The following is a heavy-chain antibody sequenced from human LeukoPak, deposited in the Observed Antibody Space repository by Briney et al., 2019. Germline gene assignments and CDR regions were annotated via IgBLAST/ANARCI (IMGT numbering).Heavy chain of an antibody. D-gene: IGHD3-16*01. J-gene: IGHJ4*02. CDR2: IYYSGST. CDR1: GGSIGSSSYY. Sequence: SETLSLTCTVSGGSIGSSSYYWGWIRQPPGKGLEWIGSIYYSGSTYYNPSLKSRVTISVDTSKNQFSLKLSSVTAADTAVYYCARHLFFRDMITFGGGRPYYFDYWGQGTLVTVSS. V-gene: IGHV4-39*01. CDR3: ARHLFFRDMITFGGGRPYYFDY.